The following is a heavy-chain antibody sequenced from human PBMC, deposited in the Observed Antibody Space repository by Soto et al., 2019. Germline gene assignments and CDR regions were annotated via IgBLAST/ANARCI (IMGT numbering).Heavy chain of an antibody. CDR3: AGQXGLDIVVIPAACPFDS. D-gene: IGHD2-2*03. Sequence: XGSLRLSCAASGFTFTNYXXXWVXXXPGTXLEWVSXISXSGGPIYYTDSVEGRFTVSRDKSKNTLFLQMNSLRADDAAGCYCAGQXGLDIVVIPAACPFDSWGQGALVTVSS. J-gene: IGHJ4*02. CDR1: GFTFTNYX. CDR2: ISXSGGPI. V-gene: IGHV3-23*01.